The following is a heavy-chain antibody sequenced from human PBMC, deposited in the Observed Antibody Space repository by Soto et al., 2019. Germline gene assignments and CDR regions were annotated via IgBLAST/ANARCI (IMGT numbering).Heavy chain of an antibody. J-gene: IGHJ3*02. CDR3: AKDAIANNGIWEPFDM. D-gene: IGHD2-8*01. Sequence: EVQLLESGGGLVQPGGSLRLSCAASGFNFTAYVMSWVRQAPGKGLEWVSGLVGSGDPIFYAASVRGRFTVSRDNSKNTLFLQMSSLRADDTAIYYCAKDAIANNGIWEPFDMWGRGTGVTVSS. CDR1: GFNFTAYV. CDR2: LVGSGDPI. V-gene: IGHV3-23*01.